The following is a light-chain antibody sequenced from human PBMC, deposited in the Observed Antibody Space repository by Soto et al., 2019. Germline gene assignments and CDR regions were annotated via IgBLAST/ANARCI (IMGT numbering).Light chain of an antibody. CDR3: QDYAKPPWT. Sequence: ASQSVSSSYLVWHQQKPGQAPRLLIYAASRRATGIPDRFSGSGCGTHTTFISSLRNPDDPPFHSMQDYAKPPWTFAEGTKVDIK. CDR1: QSVSSSY. CDR2: AAS. J-gene: IGKJ1*01. V-gene: IGKV3D-20*02.